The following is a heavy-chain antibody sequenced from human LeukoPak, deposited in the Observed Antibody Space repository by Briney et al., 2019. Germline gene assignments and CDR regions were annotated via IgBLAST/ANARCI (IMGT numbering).Heavy chain of an antibody. D-gene: IGHD4-11*01. Sequence: PSETLSLTCTVSGGSISSGGYYWSWIRQHPGKGLEWIGYIYYSGSTYYNPSLKSRVTISVDTSKNQFSLKLSSVTAADTDVYCCARDSRRVTTSYYYMDVWGKGTTVTVSS. V-gene: IGHV4-31*03. CDR1: GGSISSGGYY. J-gene: IGHJ6*03. CDR3: ARDSRRVTTSYYYMDV. CDR2: IYYSGST.